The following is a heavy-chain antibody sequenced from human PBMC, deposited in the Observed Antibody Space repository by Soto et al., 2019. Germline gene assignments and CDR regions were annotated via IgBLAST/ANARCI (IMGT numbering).Heavy chain of an antibody. CDR2: IIPIFGTA. CDR1: GGTFSSYA. Sequence: QVQLVQSGAEVKKPGSSVKISCKASGGTFSSYAISWVRQAPGQGLEWMGGIIPIFGTANYAQKFQGRVTITADESTSTAYMELSSVRSEDTAAYHCARDPLRYVYYYGMDVWGQGTTVTVSS. D-gene: IGHD1-1*01. V-gene: IGHV1-69*12. CDR3: ARDPLRYVYYYGMDV. J-gene: IGHJ6*02.